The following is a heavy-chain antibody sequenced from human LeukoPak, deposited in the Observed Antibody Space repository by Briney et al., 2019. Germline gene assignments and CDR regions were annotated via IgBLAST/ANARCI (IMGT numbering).Heavy chain of an antibody. V-gene: IGHV1-18*01. CDR2: ISAYNGNT. CDR3: ARGLGGSGSYFLAFDY. CDR1: GCTFTSYS. D-gene: IGHD1-26*01. J-gene: IGHJ4*02. Sequence: ASVTVSCKASGCTFTSYSINWVRPAPGQGLEWMGWISAYNGNTKYAQKVQGRVTMTTDTSTSTADMELRSLRSDDTAVYYCARGLGGSGSYFLAFDYWGQGTLVTVSS.